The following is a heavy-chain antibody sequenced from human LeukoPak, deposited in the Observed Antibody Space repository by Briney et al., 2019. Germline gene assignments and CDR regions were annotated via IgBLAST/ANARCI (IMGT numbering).Heavy chain of an antibody. D-gene: IGHD1-1*01. V-gene: IGHV3-11*01. CDR3: ARDPEYSDY. CDR2: ITSSGDSI. J-gene: IGHJ4*02. Sequence: GGSLRLSCVGSGLIFVDFYMNWIRQAPGKGLEWISFITSSGDSIYYADSVKGRFTVFRDNAKNSLYLQMNSLRAEDTAVYSCARDPEYSDYWGQGTLVSVSS. CDR1: GLIFVDFY.